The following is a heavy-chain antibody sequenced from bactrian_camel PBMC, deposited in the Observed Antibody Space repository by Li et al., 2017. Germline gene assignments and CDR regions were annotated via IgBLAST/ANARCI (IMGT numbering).Heavy chain of an antibody. CDR2: IGTDDDT. D-gene: IGHD7*01. CDR1: ADTFDYTD. V-gene: IGHV3S60*01. CDR3: ETDGLACDLPF. Sequence: HVQLVESGGGSVQPGESLRLSCVGSADTFDYTDKGWYRRTPANECERVSSIGTDDDTWYADSVKGRFTISQDNAKRTVYLEMNNLKPEDTAKYSCETDGLACDLPFWGQGTQVTVS. J-gene: IGHJ4*01.